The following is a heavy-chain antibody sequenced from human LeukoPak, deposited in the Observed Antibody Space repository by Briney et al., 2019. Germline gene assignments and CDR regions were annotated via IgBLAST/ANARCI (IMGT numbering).Heavy chain of an antibody. D-gene: IGHD3-10*01. J-gene: IGHJ3*02. V-gene: IGHV1-8*02. Sequence: ASVKVSCKASGYTFTSYDINWVRQATGQGLEWMGWMNPNSGNTGYAQKFQGRVTMTRNTSISTAYMELSSLRSEDTAVYYCARGSRYYYGSGSSFDSFDIWGQGTMVTVSS. CDR1: GYTFTSYD. CDR3: ARGSRYYYGSGSSFDSFDI. CDR2: MNPNSGNT.